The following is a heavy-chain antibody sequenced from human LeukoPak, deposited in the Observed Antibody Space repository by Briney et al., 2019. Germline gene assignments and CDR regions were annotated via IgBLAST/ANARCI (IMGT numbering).Heavy chain of an antibody. J-gene: IGHJ4*02. CDR3: ASGPVRTGYSSGWYWNY. CDR2: INHSGST. Sequence: PSETLSPTCAVYGGSFSGYYWSWIRQPPGKGLEWIGEINHSGSTNYNPSLKSRVTISVDTSKNQFSLKLSSVTAADTAVYYCASGPVRTGYSSGWYWNYWGQGTLVTVSS. D-gene: IGHD6-19*01. CDR1: GGSFSGYY. V-gene: IGHV4-34*01.